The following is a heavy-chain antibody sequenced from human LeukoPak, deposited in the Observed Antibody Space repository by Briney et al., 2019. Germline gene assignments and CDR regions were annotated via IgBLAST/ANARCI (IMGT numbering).Heavy chain of an antibody. CDR3: ARHFRDRGPAQPDFDY. Sequence: PSETLSLTCTVSGASISGYYWTWIRQPPGKGLEWIGYIYNSGSTNYNPSLKSRVTISVDTSQNQFSLSLSSVTAADTAVYYCARHFRDRGPAQPDFDYWGQGTLVTVSS. J-gene: IGHJ4*02. D-gene: IGHD2-2*01. CDR2: IYNSGST. CDR1: GASISGYY. V-gene: IGHV4-59*08.